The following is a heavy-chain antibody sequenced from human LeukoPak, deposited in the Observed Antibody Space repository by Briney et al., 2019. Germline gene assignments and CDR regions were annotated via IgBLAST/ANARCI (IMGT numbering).Heavy chain of an antibody. D-gene: IGHD6-13*01. V-gene: IGHV1-3*01. CDR2: INAGNGNT. Sequence: GASVKVSCKASGYTFTSYAMHWVRQAPGQRLEWMGWINAGNGNTKYSQKFQGRVTITRDTSTSTAYMELSSLRSEDTAVYYCARGTVGIAAAGLGWFDPWGQGTLVTVSS. CDR1: GYTFTSYA. J-gene: IGHJ5*02. CDR3: ARGTVGIAAAGLGWFDP.